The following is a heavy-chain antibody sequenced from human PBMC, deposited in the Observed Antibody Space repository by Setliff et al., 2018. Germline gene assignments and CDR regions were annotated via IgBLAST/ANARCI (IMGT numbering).Heavy chain of an antibody. J-gene: IGHJ4*02. CDR1: GGSISSGDYY. Sequence: PSETLSLTCTVSGGSISSGDYYWSWIRQPPGKGLEWIGYIYSSGSTYYNPSLKSRVSISVDTSKNQFSLKLSSVTAADTAVYYCARESRYYYDNLGTLDYWGQGTL. V-gene: IGHV4-30-4*08. CDR3: ARESRYYYDNLGTLDY. CDR2: IYSSGST. D-gene: IGHD3-22*01.